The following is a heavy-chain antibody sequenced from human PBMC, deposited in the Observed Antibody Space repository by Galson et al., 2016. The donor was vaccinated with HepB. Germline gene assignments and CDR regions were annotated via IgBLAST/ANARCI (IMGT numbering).Heavy chain of an antibody. CDR3: ARVWGPHSYDSGGIHYTPNFDY. CDR1: GLPVSNDY. CDR2: SYGDGRT. J-gene: IGHJ4*02. D-gene: IGHD3-22*01. V-gene: IGHV3-53*01. Sequence: SLRLSCAAYGLPVSNDYMSWVRQAPGKGLKWVSVSYGDGRTYYAESVKGRFTISRDTSKNTVFLQMNSLRGEDTAVYYCARVWGPHSYDSGGIHYTPNFDYWGQGALVTVSS.